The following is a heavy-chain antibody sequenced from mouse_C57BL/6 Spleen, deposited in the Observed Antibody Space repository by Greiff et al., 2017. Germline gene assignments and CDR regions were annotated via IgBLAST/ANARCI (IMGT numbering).Heavy chain of an antibody. CDR2: IYPGNSDT. D-gene: IGHD1-1*01. J-gene: IGHJ2*01. V-gene: IGHV1-5*01. CDR3: TKITAVVAPFDY. CDR1: GYTFTSYW. Sequence: VQLQQSGTVLARPGASVKMSCTTSGYTFTSYWMHWVKQRPGRGLEWIGAIYPGNSDTSYNQKFKGKAKLTAVTSASTAYMELSSLTNEDSAVYYCTKITAVVAPFDYWGKGTTLTVSS.